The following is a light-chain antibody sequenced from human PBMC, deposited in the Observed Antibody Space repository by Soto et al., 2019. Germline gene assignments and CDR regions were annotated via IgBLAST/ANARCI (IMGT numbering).Light chain of an antibody. V-gene: IGKV3-20*01. CDR2: GAS. CDR1: QSVSSSY. J-gene: IGKJ1*01. CDR3: QQFGSSSWT. Sequence: ESVLTQSPGTLSLSPGEKATLSCRASQSVSSSYLAWYQQKPGQAPRLLIYGASNRATGIPDRFSGSGSGTDFTLTVSRLEPEDFAVYYCQQFGSSSWTFGQGTKV.